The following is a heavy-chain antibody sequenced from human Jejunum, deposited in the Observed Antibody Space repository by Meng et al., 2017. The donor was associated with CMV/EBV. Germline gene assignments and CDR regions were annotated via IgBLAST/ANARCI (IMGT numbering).Heavy chain of an antibody. CDR1: GFTFSSYE. V-gene: IGHV3-48*03. CDR2: ISSSGTTI. Sequence: GFTFSSYEMTWVRQAPGKGLEWVSYISSSGTTIYYADSVKGRFTISRDNAKNSLYLQMNSLRAEDTAVYYSAISPKDVLLPVAMTGWGQGTLVTVSS. D-gene: IGHD3-22*01. J-gene: IGHJ4*01. CDR3: AISPKDVLLPVAMTG.